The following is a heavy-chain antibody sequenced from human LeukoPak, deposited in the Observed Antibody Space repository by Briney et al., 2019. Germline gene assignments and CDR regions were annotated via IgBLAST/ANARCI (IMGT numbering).Heavy chain of an antibody. V-gene: IGHV1-24*01. J-gene: IGHJ4*02. CDR2: FDPEDGET. CDR1: GYTLTELS. Sequence: ASLKVSCKVSGYTLTELSMHWVRQAPGKGLEWMGGFDPEDGETIYAQKFQGRVTMTEDTSTDTAYMELSSLRSEDTAVYYCATAKLPMSIAARPGFDYWGQGTLVTVSS. D-gene: IGHD6-6*01. CDR3: ATAKLPMSIAARPGFDY.